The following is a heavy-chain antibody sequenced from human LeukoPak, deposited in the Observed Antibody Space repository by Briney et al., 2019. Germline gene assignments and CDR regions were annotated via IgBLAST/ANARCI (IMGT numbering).Heavy chain of an antibody. J-gene: IGHJ4*02. CDR3: ARSTVTAAPLFY. V-gene: IGHV4-59*01. CDR2: IYYSGST. CDR1: GGSISGYH. Sequence: NPSETLSLTCTVSGGSISGYHWSWIRQPPGKGLEWIGNIYYSGSTNYNPSLKSRVTISADTSKNQFSLKLSSVTAADTAVYYCARSTVTAAPLFYWGQGTLVTVSS. D-gene: IGHD4-17*01.